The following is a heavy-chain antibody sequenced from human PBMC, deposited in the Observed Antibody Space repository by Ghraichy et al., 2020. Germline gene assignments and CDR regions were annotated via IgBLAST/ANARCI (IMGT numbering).Heavy chain of an antibody. D-gene: IGHD2-21*01. CDR3: AKIVVGATHGGYYYGMDV. J-gene: IGHJ6*02. Sequence: SLNISCAASGFTFDDYAMRWVRQAPGKGLEWVAGISWNSGHIGYADSVKGRFTVSRDNAKNSLYLEMNSLRAEDTALYYCAKIVVGATHGGYYYGMDVWGQGTTVIVSS. CDR2: ISWNSGHI. CDR1: GFTFDDYA. V-gene: IGHV3-9*01.